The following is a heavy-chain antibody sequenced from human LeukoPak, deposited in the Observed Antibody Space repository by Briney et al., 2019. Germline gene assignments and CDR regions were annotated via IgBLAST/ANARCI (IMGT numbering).Heavy chain of an antibody. CDR3: AGSEVTMVQGETSAPEDFDY. D-gene: IGHD3-10*01. Sequence: PSETLSLTCTVSGCSISSYYWSWIRQPAGKGLEWIGRIYTSGSTNYYPSLKSRVTMSVDTSKNQFSLKLSSVTAADTAVYYCAGSEVTMVQGETSAPEDFDYWGQGTLVTVSS. CDR2: IYTSGST. V-gene: IGHV4-4*07. CDR1: GCSISSYY. J-gene: IGHJ4*02.